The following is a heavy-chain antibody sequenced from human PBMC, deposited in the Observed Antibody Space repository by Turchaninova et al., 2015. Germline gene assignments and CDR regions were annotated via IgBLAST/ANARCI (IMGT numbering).Heavy chain of an antibody. CDR3: ARTLTGVAVTIPFDY. CDR1: GFSHRNARMG. D-gene: IGHD4-17*01. J-gene: IGHJ4*02. Sequence: QVTLKESGPVLVNPTETLTLTCTVPGFSHRNARMGVGWIRQPPRKALEWLAHIFSNDEKSYSTSLKSRLTISKDTSKSQVVLTMTNMDPVDTATYYCARTLTGVAVTIPFDYWGQGTLVTVSS. V-gene: IGHV2-26*01. CDR2: IFSNDEK.